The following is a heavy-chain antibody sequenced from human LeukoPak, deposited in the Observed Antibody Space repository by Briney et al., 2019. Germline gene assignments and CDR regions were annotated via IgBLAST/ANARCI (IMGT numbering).Heavy chain of an antibody. J-gene: IGHJ4*02. Sequence: KPSETLSLTCAVSGGSFSGYYWSWIRQPPGKGLEWIGEINHSGSTNYNPSLKSRVTISVDTSKNQFSLKLSSVTAADTAVYYCARYKNVAAAAVPYFDYWGQGTLVTVSS. CDR1: GGSFSGYY. V-gene: IGHV4-34*01. CDR2: INHSGST. CDR3: ARYKNVAAAAVPYFDY. D-gene: IGHD6-13*01.